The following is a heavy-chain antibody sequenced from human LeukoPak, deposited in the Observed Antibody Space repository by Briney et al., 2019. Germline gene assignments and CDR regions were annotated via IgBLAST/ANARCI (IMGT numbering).Heavy chain of an antibody. CDR1: GYTFTNNW. Sequence: GASVKVSCKAFGYTFTNNWMHWVRQAPGQGPEWMGLISPTGGSTAYAQKFQGRVTLTRDMSTSTDYLELSSLRSEDTAVYYCARGWFGELPPVNFDYWGQGTLVTVSS. CDR2: ISPTGGST. D-gene: IGHD3-10*01. J-gene: IGHJ4*02. V-gene: IGHV1-46*01. CDR3: ARGWFGELPPVNFDY.